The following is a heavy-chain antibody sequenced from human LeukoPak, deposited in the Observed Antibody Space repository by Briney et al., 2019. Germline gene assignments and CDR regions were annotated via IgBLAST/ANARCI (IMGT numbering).Heavy chain of an antibody. CDR3: TRARHGNCYWDH. CDR2: IRPDDSDA. D-gene: IGHD1-7*01. V-gene: IGHV5-51*01. J-gene: IGHJ4*02. Sequence: GESLQISCKDSEYSFTNYWIGWVRQMPGKGLEWMRIIRPDDSDARYSPSFQGQVTISADKSTSTAYLQWSSLKASDTAMYYCTRARHGNCYWDHWGQGTLVTVSS. CDR1: EYSFTNYW.